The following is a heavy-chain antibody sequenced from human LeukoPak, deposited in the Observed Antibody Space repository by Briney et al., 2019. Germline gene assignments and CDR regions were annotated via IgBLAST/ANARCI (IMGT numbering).Heavy chain of an antibody. V-gene: IGHV1-18*01. CDR1: GYTFTSYG. Sequence: ASVKVSCKASGYTFTSYGISWVRQAPGQGLEWMGWISAYNGNTNYAQKLQGRVTMTTDTSTSTAYMELRSLRSDDTAVYYCAREGDGYDSSGYWFDYWGQGTLVTVSS. CDR2: ISAYNGNT. J-gene: IGHJ4*02. D-gene: IGHD3-22*01. CDR3: AREGDGYDSSGYWFDY.